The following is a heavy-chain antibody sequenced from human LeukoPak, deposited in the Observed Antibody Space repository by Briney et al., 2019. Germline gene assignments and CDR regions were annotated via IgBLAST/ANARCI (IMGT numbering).Heavy chain of an antibody. Sequence: GGSLRLSCAASGFTFSSYSMNSVRQAPGKGLEWVSYIRSSSSTIYYADSVKGRFTISRDNAKNSLYLQMNSLRAEDTAVYYCARVNYMDVWGKGTTVTVSS. CDR1: GFTFSSYS. CDR3: ARVNYMDV. CDR2: IRSSSSTI. J-gene: IGHJ6*03. V-gene: IGHV3-48*01.